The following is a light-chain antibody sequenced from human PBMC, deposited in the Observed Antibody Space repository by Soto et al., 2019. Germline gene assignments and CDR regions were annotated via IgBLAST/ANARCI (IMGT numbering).Light chain of an antibody. Sequence: EIVMTQSPATLSVSPGERATLSCRASQSVSSNLAWDQQKPGQAPRLLIYGASTRATGIPARFSGSGSGTEFTLHISSLQSEDFAVYYCQQYNNWPLYTFGQGTQLEIK. CDR3: QQYNNWPLYT. CDR2: GAS. V-gene: IGKV3-15*01. J-gene: IGKJ2*01. CDR1: QSVSSN.